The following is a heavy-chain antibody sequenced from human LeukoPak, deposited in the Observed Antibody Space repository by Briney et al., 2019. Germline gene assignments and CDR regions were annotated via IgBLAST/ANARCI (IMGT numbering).Heavy chain of an antibody. CDR3: ARDLQGGY. CDR2: INHSGST. V-gene: IGHV4-34*01. Sequence: SETLSLTCAVYGGSFSTYYWTWIRQPPGKGLEWIGEINHSGSTYYNPSLKSRVTISVDTSKNQFSLKLSSVTAADTAVYYCARDLQGGYWGQGTLVTVSS. D-gene: IGHD2-15*01. J-gene: IGHJ4*02. CDR1: GGSFSTYY.